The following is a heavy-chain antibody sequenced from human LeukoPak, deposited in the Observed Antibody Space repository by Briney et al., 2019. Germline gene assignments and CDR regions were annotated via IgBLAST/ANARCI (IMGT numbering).Heavy chain of an antibody. Sequence: GSLRLSCAASGFTFSSYAMSWVRQAPGKGLEWVAAISGSGGSTYYADSVKGRFTISRDNAKNSLYLQMNSLRAEDTAVYYCASHYGSGGPFDYWGQGTLVTVSS. D-gene: IGHD3-10*01. CDR2: ISGSGGST. CDR3: ASHYGSGGPFDY. V-gene: IGHV3-23*01. CDR1: GFTFSSYA. J-gene: IGHJ4*02.